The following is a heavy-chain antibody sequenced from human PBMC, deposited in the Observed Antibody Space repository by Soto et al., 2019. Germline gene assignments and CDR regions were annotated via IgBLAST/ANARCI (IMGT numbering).Heavy chain of an antibody. Sequence: EVQLVQSGAEVKKPGESLKISCKGSGYSFTSYWIGWVRQMPGKGLEWMGIIYPGDSDTRYSPSFQGQVTISADKSIXXAYLQWSSLQASDTAMYYCARHLINYYDSSGYPDYWGQGTLVTVSS. CDR1: GYSFTSYW. CDR3: ARHLINYYDSSGYPDY. V-gene: IGHV5-51*01. J-gene: IGHJ4*02. CDR2: IYPGDSDT. D-gene: IGHD3-22*01.